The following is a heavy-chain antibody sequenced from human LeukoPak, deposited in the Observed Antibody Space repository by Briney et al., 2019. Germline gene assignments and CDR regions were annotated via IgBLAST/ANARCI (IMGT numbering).Heavy chain of an antibody. J-gene: IGHJ4*02. CDR1: GFTFSNYW. CDR2: IEGDGSEE. V-gene: IGHV3-7*01. CDR3: ARDPSRGYTYGYGDY. D-gene: IGHD5-18*01. Sequence: PGGSLRLSCVASGFTFSNYWMNWVRQPPGKGLEWAAIIEGDGSEEYYVDSVKGRFTISRDNAKNSLYLQMNSLRAEDTAVYYCARDPSRGYTYGYGDYWGQGSLVTVSS.